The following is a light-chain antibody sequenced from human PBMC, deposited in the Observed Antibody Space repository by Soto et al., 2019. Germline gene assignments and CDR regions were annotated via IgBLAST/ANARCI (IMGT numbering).Light chain of an antibody. CDR2: TAS. Sequence: DIQMTQSPSSLSASVGDRVTITCRASQSIINYLNWYQQKPGKAPKILIYTASNLQSGVPSRFSGTGSGTDFTLTISSLQPEDSATYCCQQTYSTLCTFGPGTKVDI. V-gene: IGKV1-39*01. J-gene: IGKJ3*01. CDR3: QQTYSTLCT. CDR1: QSIINY.